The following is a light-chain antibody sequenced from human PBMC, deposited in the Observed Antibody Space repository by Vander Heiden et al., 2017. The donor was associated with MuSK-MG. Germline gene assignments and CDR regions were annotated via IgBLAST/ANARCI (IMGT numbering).Light chain of an antibody. Sequence: SLLTQPPSASGTPGQRVTISCAGSSSNIGSNTVNWYQQPPGTAPKLLIYSNNRRPSGVPDRFSGSKSGTSASLAISGLQSEDEADYYCAAWDDSLNGWVFGGGTKLTVL. J-gene: IGLJ3*02. CDR1: SSNIGSNT. V-gene: IGLV1-44*01. CDR3: AAWDDSLNGWV. CDR2: SNN.